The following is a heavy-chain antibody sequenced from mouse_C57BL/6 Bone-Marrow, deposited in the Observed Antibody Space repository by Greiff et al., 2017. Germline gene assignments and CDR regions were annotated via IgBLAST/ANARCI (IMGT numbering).Heavy chain of an antibody. Sequence: VQLQQSGAELVRPGTSVKVSCKASGYAFTNYLLEWVKQRPGQGLEWIGEINPGSGGTNYNEKFKGKATLTADESSSTAYMQLSSLTSEDSAVSFCARGGYYYGSSPFAYWGQGTLITVSA. V-gene: IGHV1-54*01. CDR2: INPGSGGT. J-gene: IGHJ3*01. D-gene: IGHD1-1*01. CDR1: GYAFTNYL. CDR3: ARGGYYYGSSPFAY.